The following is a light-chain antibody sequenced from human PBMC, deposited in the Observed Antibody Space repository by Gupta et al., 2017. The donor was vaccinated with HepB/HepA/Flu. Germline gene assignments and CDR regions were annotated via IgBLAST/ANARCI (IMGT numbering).Light chain of an antibody. Sequence: EMAMTQPPASLSVSPRARVTLSCRASQSVYSSLAWYQQKPGQAPKLLIYGASTRATEIPARFSGSGSGTEFTLTISSLQSEDFAVYFCQQYNLRPHSFGGGTKLEIK. CDR1: QSVYSS. CDR2: GAS. J-gene: IGKJ4*01. CDR3: QQYNLRPHS. V-gene: IGKV3-15*01.